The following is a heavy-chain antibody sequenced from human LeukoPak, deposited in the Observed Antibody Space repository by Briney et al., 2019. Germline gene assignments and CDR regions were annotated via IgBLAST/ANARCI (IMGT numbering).Heavy chain of an antibody. D-gene: IGHD5-18*01. CDR2: IYTSGST. CDR1: GGSISSYY. Sequence: SKTLSFTCTVSGGSISSYYWSWIRQPAGKGLEWIGRIYTSGSTNYNPSLKSRVTMSVDTSKNQFSLKLSSVTAADTAVYYCARTAMVFYYYMDVWGKGTTVTVSS. V-gene: IGHV4-4*07. CDR3: ARTAMVFYYYMDV. J-gene: IGHJ6*03.